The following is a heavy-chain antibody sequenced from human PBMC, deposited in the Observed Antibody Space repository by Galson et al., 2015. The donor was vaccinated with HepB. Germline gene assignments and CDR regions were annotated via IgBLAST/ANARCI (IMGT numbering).Heavy chain of an antibody. V-gene: IGHV1-69*13. CDR3: ARAIVVPAAAIYWCWFDP. Sequence: SVKVSCKASGGTFSSYAISWVRQAPGQGLEWMGGIIPIFGTANYAQKFQGRVTITADESTSTAYMELSSLRSEDTAVYYCARAIVVPAAAIYWCWFDPWGQGTLVTVSS. D-gene: IGHD2-2*01. CDR2: IIPIFGTA. J-gene: IGHJ5*02. CDR1: GGTFSSYA.